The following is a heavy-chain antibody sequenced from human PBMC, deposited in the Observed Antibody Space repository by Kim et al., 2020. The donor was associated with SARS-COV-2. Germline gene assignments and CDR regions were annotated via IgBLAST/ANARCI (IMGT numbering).Heavy chain of an antibody. J-gene: IGHJ4*02. CDR3: AKSIAVEGGYYFDY. CDR1: GFTFSSYD. CDR2: IGTAGDT. Sequence: GGSLRLSCAASGFTFSSYDMHWVRQATGKGLEWVSAIGTAGDTYYPGSVKGRFTISRENAKNSLYLQMNSLRAGDTAVYYCAKSIAVEGGYYFDYWGQGTLVTVSS. V-gene: IGHV3-13*01. D-gene: IGHD6-19*01.